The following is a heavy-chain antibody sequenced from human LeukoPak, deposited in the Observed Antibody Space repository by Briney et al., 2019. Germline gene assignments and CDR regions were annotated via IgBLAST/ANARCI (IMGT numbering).Heavy chain of an antibody. CDR1: GYTFTSYG. CDR3: ARGPYQLLPGSAFDI. D-gene: IGHD2-2*01. J-gene: IGHJ3*02. V-gene: IGHV1-18*01. CDR2: ISAYNGNT. Sequence: ASVKVSCKASGYTFTSYGISWVRQAPGQGLEWMGWISAYNGNTKYAQKLQGRVTMTTDTSTSTAYMELRSLRSDDTAVYYCARGPYQLLPGSAFDIWGQGTMVTVSS.